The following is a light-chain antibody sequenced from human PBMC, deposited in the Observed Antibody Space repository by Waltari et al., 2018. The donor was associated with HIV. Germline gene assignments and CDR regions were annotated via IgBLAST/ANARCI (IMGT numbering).Light chain of an antibody. CDR1: SDDVGRYDY. J-gene: IGLJ1*01. CDR3: SSYAGGSNFV. CDR2: DVN. V-gene: IGLV2-8*01. Sequence: QSALTQPPSASGSAGQSVTISCTGGSDDVGRYDYVSWYQQHPGTAPKVIIYDVNGRPAGVPDRFSGFKSGNTASRTVSGLQAEDEADYYCSSYAGGSNFVFGTGTKVTVV.